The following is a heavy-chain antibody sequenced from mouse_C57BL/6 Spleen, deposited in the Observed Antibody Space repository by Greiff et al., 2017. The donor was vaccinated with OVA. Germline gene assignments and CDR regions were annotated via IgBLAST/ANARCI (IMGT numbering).Heavy chain of an antibody. V-gene: IGHV1-42*01. Sequence: VQLQQSGPELVKPGASVKISCKASGYSFTGYYMNWVKQSPEKSLEWIGEINPRTGGTTYNQKFKAKATLTVDKSSSTAYMQLKSLTSEDSAVYYCARSGGNYPMDYWGQGTSVTVSS. D-gene: IGHD2-1*01. J-gene: IGHJ4*01. CDR3: ARSGGNYPMDY. CDR2: INPRTGGT. CDR1: GYSFTGYY.